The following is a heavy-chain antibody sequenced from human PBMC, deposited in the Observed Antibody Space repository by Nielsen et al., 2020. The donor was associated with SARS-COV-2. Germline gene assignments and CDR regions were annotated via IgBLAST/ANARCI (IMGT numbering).Heavy chain of an antibody. V-gene: IGHV3-23*01. CDR2: ISGSGGST. CDR3: AKDSAVYDYGDYFDY. Sequence: LSLTCAASGFTFSSYAMSWVRQAPGKGLEWVSAISGSGGSTYYADSVKGRFTISRDNSKNTLYLQMNSLRAEDTAVYYCAKDSAVYDYGDYFDYWGQGTLVTVSS. D-gene: IGHD4-17*01. CDR1: GFTFSSYA. J-gene: IGHJ4*02.